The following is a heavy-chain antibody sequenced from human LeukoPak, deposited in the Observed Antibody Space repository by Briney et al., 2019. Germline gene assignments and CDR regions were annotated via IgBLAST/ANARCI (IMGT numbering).Heavy chain of an antibody. CDR1: GGSFSGYY. D-gene: IGHD6-19*01. Sequence: SETLSLTCAVYGGSFSGYYWSWIRQPPGKGLEWIGEINHSGSTNYNPSLKSRVTISVDTSKNQFSLKLSSVTAADTAVYNCARGSYSSGYDYWGQGTLVTVSS. V-gene: IGHV4-34*01. CDR2: INHSGST. J-gene: IGHJ4*02. CDR3: ARGSYSSGYDY.